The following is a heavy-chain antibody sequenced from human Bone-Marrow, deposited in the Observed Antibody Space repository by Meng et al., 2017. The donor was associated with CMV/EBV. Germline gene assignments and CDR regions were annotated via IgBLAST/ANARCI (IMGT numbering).Heavy chain of an antibody. V-gene: IGHV1-69*04. D-gene: IGHD5-18*01. CDR3: AISSKPLQLWFSHFDY. CDR1: GGTFSSSA. CDR2: IIPILGIA. Sequence: SVKVSCKASGGTFSSSAIVWVRQAPGQGLEWMGRIIPILGIANYAQKFQGRVTITADKSTSTAYMELSSLRSEDTAVYYCAISSKPLQLWFSHFDYWGQGTLVTVSS. J-gene: IGHJ4*02.